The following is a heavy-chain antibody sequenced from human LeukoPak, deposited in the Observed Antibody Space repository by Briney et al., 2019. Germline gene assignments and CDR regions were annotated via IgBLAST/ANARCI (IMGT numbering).Heavy chain of an antibody. CDR2: ISSSSSTI. J-gene: IGHJ6*02. D-gene: IGHD6-19*01. Sequence: GGSLRLSCAASGFTFSSYSMNWVRQAPGKGLEWVSYISSSSSTIYYADSVKGRFTISRDNSKNTLYLQMNSLRAEDTAVYYCARGIAVAGTAYYYYYGMDVWGQGTTVTVSS. CDR1: GFTFSSYS. CDR3: ARGIAVAGTAYYYYYGMDV. V-gene: IGHV3-48*01.